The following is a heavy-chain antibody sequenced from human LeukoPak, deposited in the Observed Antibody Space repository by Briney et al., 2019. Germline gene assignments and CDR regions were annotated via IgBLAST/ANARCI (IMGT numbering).Heavy chain of an antibody. CDR1: GDSISTYY. V-gene: IGHV4-4*07. J-gene: IGHJ3*02. D-gene: IGHD6-19*01. Sequence: SETLSLTCTVSGDSISTYYYNWIRQPAGKGLEWIGRIYTTGSAHYNPSLKSRVSISLDTSKNQIYLELSSVTAADTAIYYCAREGAVAVWNTFHIWGQGTMVAVSS. CDR2: IYTTGSA. CDR3: AREGAVAVWNTFHI.